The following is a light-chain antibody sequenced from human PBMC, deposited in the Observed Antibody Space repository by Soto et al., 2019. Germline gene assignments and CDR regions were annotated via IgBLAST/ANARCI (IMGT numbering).Light chain of an antibody. CDR2: DVS. CDR1: SSDVGAYNY. CDR3: NSYTSSSTRV. Sequence: QSVLTQPASVSGSPGQSITISCTGTSSDVGAYNYVSWYQHHPGKAPKLIIYDVSNRPSGVSNRFSGSKSGNTASLTISGLQAEDEANYYCNSYTSSSTRVFGGGTKLTVL. J-gene: IGLJ2*01. V-gene: IGLV2-14*03.